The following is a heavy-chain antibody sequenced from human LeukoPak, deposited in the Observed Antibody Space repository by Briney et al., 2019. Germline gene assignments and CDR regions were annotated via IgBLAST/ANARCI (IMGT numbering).Heavy chain of an antibody. D-gene: IGHD2-15*01. J-gene: IGHJ4*02. CDR2: IYYSGST. CDR1: GGSISSYY. Sequence: SETLSLTCTVSGGSISSYYWSWIRQPPGTGLEWIGYIYYSGSTNYNPSLKSRVTISVDTSKNQFTLKLSSVTAADTAVYYCAREAPGSNYFDYWGQGTLVTVSS. V-gene: IGHV4-59*01. CDR3: AREAPGSNYFDY.